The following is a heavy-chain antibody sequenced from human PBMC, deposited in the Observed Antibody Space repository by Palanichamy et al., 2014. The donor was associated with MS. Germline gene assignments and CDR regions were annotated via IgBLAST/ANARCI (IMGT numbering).Heavy chain of an antibody. J-gene: IGHJ4*02. V-gene: IGHV3-48*03. D-gene: IGHD2/OR15-2a*01. CDR2: ISSSGSII. CDR1: GFSFSSYE. Sequence: EVQLVESGGGLVQSGGSLRLSCEASGFSFSSYEMNWVRQAPGKGLGWVSYISSSGSIIYYADSVKGRFTMSRDNAKNSLYLQMNSLRAEDTAVYYCTRDTYYFDYWGQGTLVTVSS. CDR3: TRDTYYFDY.